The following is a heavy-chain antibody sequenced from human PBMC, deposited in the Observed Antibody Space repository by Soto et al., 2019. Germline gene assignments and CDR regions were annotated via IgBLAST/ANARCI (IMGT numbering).Heavy chain of an antibody. CDR1: GFTFSSYA. J-gene: IGHJ6*02. CDR3: AKVVPGPTVTYYYYGMDV. Sequence: PGGSLRLSCAASGFTFSSYAMSWVRQAPGKGLEWVSAISGSGGSTYYADSVKGRFTISRDNSKNTLYLQMNSLRAENTAVYYCAKVVPGPTVTYYYYGMDVWGQGTTVTVSS. D-gene: IGHD4-17*01. V-gene: IGHV3-23*01. CDR2: ISGSGGST.